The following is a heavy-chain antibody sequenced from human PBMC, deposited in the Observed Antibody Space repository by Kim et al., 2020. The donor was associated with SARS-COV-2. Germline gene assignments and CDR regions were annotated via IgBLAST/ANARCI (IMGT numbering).Heavy chain of an antibody. V-gene: IGHV4-31*03. CDR2: IYYSGST. CDR3: ARGWAVAGTMRKFDY. CDR1: GGSISSGGYY. J-gene: IGHJ4*02. Sequence: SETLSLTCTVSGGSISSGGYYWSWIRQHPGKGLEWIGYIYYSGSTYYNPSLKSRVTISVDTSKNQFSLKLSSVTAADTAVYYCARGWAVAGTMRKFDYWGQGTLVTVSS. D-gene: IGHD6-19*01.